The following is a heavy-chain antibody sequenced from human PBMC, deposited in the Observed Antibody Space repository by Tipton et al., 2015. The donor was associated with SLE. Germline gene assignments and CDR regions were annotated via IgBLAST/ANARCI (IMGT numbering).Heavy chain of an antibody. CDR2: ISGSGEST. Sequence: SLRLSCTASGVTFNNYAMNWVRQAPGKGLEWVSGISGSGESTYSGDSVKGRFTISRDNSKKTLYLQMNSLRVEDTAIYYCAKDQGVIVPNDAFDFGGQGTMVTVSS. J-gene: IGHJ3*01. CDR1: GVTFNNYA. D-gene: IGHD2/OR15-2a*01. V-gene: IGHV3-23*01. CDR3: AKDQGVIVPNDAFDF.